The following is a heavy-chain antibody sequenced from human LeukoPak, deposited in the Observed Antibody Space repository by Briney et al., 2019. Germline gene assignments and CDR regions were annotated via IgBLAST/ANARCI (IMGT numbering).Heavy chain of an antibody. CDR1: GYTFTSYD. CDR3: ARGLGRVDAFDI. J-gene: IGHJ3*02. CDR2: MNPNSGNT. Sequence: ASVKVSCKASGYTFTSYDINWVRQATGQRLEWMGWMNPNSGNTGYAQKFQGRVTMTRNTSISTAYMELSSLRSEDTAVYYCARGLGRVDAFDIWGQGTMVTVSS. D-gene: IGHD6-13*01. V-gene: IGHV1-8*01.